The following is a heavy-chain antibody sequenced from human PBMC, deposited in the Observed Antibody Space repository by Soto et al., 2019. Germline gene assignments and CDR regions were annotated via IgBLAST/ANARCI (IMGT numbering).Heavy chain of an antibody. V-gene: IGHV4-30-4*01. D-gene: IGHD5-18*01. Sequence: SETLSLTCTVSGGSISSGDYYWSWIRQPPGKGLEWIGYIYYSGSTYYNPSPKSRVTISVDTSKNQFSLKLSSVTAADTAVYYCAKVADTSMVIDYWGQGALVTVSS. J-gene: IGHJ4*02. CDR2: IYYSGST. CDR1: GGSISSGDYY. CDR3: AKVADTSMVIDY.